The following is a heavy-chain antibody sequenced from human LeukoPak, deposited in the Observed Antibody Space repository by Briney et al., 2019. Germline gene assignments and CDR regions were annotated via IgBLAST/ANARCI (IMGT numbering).Heavy chain of an antibody. J-gene: IGHJ5*02. CDR1: GFTFSSYA. Sequence: GGSLRLSCAASGFTFSSYAMSWVRQAPGKGLEWVSAISGSGGSTYYADSVKGRFTISRDNSKNTLYLQMNSLRAEDTAVYYCAKDLYFGSGSPNWFDPWGQETLVTVSS. CDR2: ISGSGGST. CDR3: AKDLYFGSGSPNWFDP. V-gene: IGHV3-23*01. D-gene: IGHD3-10*01.